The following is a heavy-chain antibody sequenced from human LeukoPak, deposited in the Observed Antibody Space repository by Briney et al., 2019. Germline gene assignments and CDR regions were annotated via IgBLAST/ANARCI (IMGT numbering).Heavy chain of an antibody. CDR3: ARGLPGHTSSMGY. V-gene: IGHV3-74*01. CDR1: GFTFSNYE. D-gene: IGHD6-6*01. Sequence: GGSLRLTCATSGFTFSNYEMTWVRQAPGKGLVWVSRINTDGSSTNYADSVKGRFTISRDNAKNTLYLQMNSLRAEDTAVYYCARGLPGHTSSMGYWGQGILVTVSS. CDR2: INTDGSST. J-gene: IGHJ4*02.